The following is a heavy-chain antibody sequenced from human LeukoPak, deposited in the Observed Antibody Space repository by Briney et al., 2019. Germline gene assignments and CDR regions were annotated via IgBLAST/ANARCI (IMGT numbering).Heavy chain of an antibody. CDR3: ASGDRVTMIRGGNLGYFDY. CDR1: GYTFSGYY. CDR2: INPNSGGT. V-gene: IGHV1-2*02. Sequence: ASVKVSCKASGYTFSGYYMHWVRQAPGQGLEWMGWINPNSGGTDYAQKFQGRVSMTRDTSISTAYMELSRLRSDDTAVYYCASGDRVTMIRGGNLGYFDYRGQGTLVTVSS. D-gene: IGHD3-10*01. J-gene: IGHJ4*02.